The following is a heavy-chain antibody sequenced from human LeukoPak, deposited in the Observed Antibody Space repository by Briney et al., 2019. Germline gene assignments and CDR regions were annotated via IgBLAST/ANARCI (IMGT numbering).Heavy chain of an antibody. CDR2: IYYSGSA. J-gene: IGHJ4*02. CDR3: ATDYDFWSGYHNY. Sequence: SETLSLTCTVSGGSISSSSYYWGWIRQPPGKGLEWIGSIYYSGSAHYNPSLKSRVTISVDTSKNQFSLKLSSVTAADTAVYYCATDYDFWSGYHNYWGQGTLVTVSS. V-gene: IGHV4-39*01. CDR1: GGSISSSSYY. D-gene: IGHD3-3*01.